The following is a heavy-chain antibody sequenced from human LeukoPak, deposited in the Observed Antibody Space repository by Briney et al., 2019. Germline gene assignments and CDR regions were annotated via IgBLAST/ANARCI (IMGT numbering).Heavy chain of an antibody. CDR1: GGTFSSYA. Sequence: SVKVSCKASGGTFSSYAISWVRQAPGQGLEWMGGIIPIFGTTNYAQKFQGRVTITTDESTSTAYMELSSLRSEDTAVYYCARGITMIVVDAFDIWGQGTMVTVSS. J-gene: IGHJ3*02. V-gene: IGHV1-69*05. CDR2: IIPIFGTT. D-gene: IGHD3-22*01. CDR3: ARGITMIVVDAFDI.